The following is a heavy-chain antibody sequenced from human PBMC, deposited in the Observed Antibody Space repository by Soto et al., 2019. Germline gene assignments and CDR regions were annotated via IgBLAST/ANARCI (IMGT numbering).Heavy chain of an antibody. D-gene: IGHD3-10*01. J-gene: IGHJ5*02. V-gene: IGHV1-8*01. CDR2: MNPSNGNA. CDR1: GYTFITYD. Sequence: ASVKVSCKASGYTFITYDINWVRQATGQGLEWMGWMNPSNGNAGYTQKFQGRVTITADDSTTTAYMELSSLRSDDTAVYYCAREPFGRFDPWGQGTLVTVSS. CDR3: AREPFGRFDP.